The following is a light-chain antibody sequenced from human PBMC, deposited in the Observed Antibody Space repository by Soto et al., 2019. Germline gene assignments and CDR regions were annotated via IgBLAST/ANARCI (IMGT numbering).Light chain of an antibody. CDR1: SSDVGGYNY. V-gene: IGLV2-14*01. J-gene: IGLJ3*02. CDR3: SSYTISSTSWV. CDR2: EVS. Sequence: QSALTQPASVSGSPGQSITISCTGTSSDVGGYNYVSWYQQHPGKAPKLMISEVSNRPSGVSNRFSGSNSGNTASLTISGLQAEDEADYYCSSYTISSTSWVFGGGTKLTVL.